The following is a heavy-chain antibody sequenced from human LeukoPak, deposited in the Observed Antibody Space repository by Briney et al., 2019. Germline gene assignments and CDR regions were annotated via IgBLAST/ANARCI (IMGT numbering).Heavy chain of an antibody. CDR1: GDTFVSRH. CDR2: ASHSGIT. Sequence: SDTLSLTCAVFGDTFVSRHWSWIRQSPGQGLEWLGEASHSGITNYSPSLKSRISISVDTSKDQFSLKLASVTAADTAIYYCARGRANWDYDFDLWGQGTLVTVSS. V-gene: IGHV4-34*01. CDR3: ARGRANWDYDFDL. J-gene: IGHJ4*02. D-gene: IGHD1-7*01.